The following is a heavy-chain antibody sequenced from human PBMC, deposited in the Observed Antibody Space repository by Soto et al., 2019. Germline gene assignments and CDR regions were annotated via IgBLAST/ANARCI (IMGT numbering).Heavy chain of an antibody. Sequence: ASVKVSCKVSGYTLTELAMHWVLQAPGKGLEWMGGFDPEDGETIYAQKFQGRVTMTEDTSTDTAYMELSSLRSGDTAVYYCATVKSQSSIVLLWFGEFDYWGQGTLVTVSS. CDR2: FDPEDGET. CDR3: ATVKSQSSIVLLWFGEFDY. V-gene: IGHV1-24*01. D-gene: IGHD3-10*01. CDR1: GYTLTELA. J-gene: IGHJ4*02.